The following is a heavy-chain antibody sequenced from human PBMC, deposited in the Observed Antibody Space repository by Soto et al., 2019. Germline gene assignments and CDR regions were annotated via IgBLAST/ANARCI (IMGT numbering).Heavy chain of an antibody. CDR3: AGDGYWELLPVY. Sequence: ASVKVSCKASGGTFSSYAISWVRQAPGQGLEWMGWISTYNGNTNYAQKLQGRVTMTTDTSTSTAYMELRSLRSDDTAVYYCAGDGYWELLPVYWGQGTLVTVSS. D-gene: IGHD1-26*01. J-gene: IGHJ4*02. CDR1: GGTFSSYA. CDR2: ISTYNGNT. V-gene: IGHV1-18*01.